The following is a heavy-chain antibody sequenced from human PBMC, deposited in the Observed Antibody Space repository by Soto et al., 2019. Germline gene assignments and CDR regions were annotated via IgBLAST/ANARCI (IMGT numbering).Heavy chain of an antibody. D-gene: IGHD4-17*01. CDR1: GGSFSSYY. Sequence: QVQLQQWGAGLLKPSETLSLTCAVYGGSFSSYYWSWIRQPPGKGLEWIGEINHSGSTNYNPSLKIRVTISGDTSKNQFSLKLTSVTAADTAVYYCARGGGTTVTPPYYYYYMDVWGKGTTVTVSS. CDR3: ARGGGTTVTPPYYYYYMDV. J-gene: IGHJ6*03. V-gene: IGHV4-34*01. CDR2: INHSGST.